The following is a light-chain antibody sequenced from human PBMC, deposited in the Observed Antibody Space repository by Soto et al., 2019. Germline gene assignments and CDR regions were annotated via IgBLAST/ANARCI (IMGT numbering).Light chain of an antibody. CDR2: DAS. CDR3: QQRGKWPLT. J-gene: IGKJ4*01. V-gene: IGKV3-11*01. CDR1: QSVSYY. Sequence: EVVLTQSPATLSLSPGERATLSCRASQSVSYYLAWYQQKPAQAPRIVIYDASNRATGVPARFSGSGSGTDFTLTISSLESEDVAVYYCQQRGKWPLTFGGGTKVDIK.